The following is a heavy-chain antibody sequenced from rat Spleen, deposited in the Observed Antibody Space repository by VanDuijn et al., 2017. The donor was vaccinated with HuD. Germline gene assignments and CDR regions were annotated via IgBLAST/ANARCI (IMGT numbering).Heavy chain of an antibody. D-gene: IGHD1-1*01. CDR2: IKTGSGGT. CDR1: GYTFTSYD. J-gene: IGHJ2*01. Sequence: QVQLQQSGAELAKPGSSVKISCKASGYTFTSYDISWIKQTTGQGLEYIGYIKTGSGGTYYNEKFKGKATLTVDKSSSTAFMQLSSLTPEDTAVYYCARLSTTVPYYFDFWGQGVMVTVSS. CDR3: ARLSTTVPYYFDF. V-gene: IGHV1-57*01.